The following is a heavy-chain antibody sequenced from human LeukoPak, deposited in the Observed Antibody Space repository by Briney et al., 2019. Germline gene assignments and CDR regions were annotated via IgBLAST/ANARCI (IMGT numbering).Heavy chain of an antibody. CDR1: GFTFSDYW. J-gene: IGHJ3*01. Sequence: QAGGSLRLSCAASGFTFSDYWIHWVRQAPGKGLVWVSRINNDGSDTIYADSVKGRFTISRDNAKNTLYLQMNSLTAEDTAVYYCSRGGFAHAFDLWGQGTMVTVS. CDR3: SRGGFAHAFDL. CDR2: INNDGSDT. V-gene: IGHV3-74*01.